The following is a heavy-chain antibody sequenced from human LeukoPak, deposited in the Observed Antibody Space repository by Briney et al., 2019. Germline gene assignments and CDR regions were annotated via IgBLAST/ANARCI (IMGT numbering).Heavy chain of an antibody. Sequence: GGSLRLSCAASGFTFADYAMHWVRQAPGKGLEWVSGISWNSVRIGYADSVKGRFTISRDNAKNSLYLQMNSLRAEDTALYYCAKGEQLVDDAFDIWGPGTMVTVSS. J-gene: IGHJ3*02. D-gene: IGHD6-13*01. V-gene: IGHV3-9*01. CDR2: ISWNSVRI. CDR1: GFTFADYA. CDR3: AKGEQLVDDAFDI.